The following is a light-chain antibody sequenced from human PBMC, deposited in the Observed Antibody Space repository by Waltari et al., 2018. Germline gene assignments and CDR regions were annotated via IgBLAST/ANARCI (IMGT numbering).Light chain of an antibody. CDR3: SSYTPSTTWV. CDR1: ASDVGHYNY. J-gene: IGLJ3*02. V-gene: IGLV2-14*03. Sequence: QSGPTQPPSVSGSPGQSVTISCTGSASDVGHYNYVAWYQQHPGKAPKVLIYGVSSRPAGVSDRFSGSRSGNTASLTISGLQPEDEADYYCSSYTPSTTWVFGGGTRLTVL. CDR2: GVS.